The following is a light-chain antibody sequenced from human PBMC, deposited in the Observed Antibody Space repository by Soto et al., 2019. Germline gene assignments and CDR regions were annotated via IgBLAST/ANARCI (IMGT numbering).Light chain of an antibody. Sequence: QSVLTQPRSVSGSPGQSVAISCTGTSNDVGNYNYVSWYQQYPDKAPKLLIYDVNKRLSGVPGRFSGSKSGDTASLTVSGLQAEDEAFYYCCSYAGSYLWLFGGGTKLTVL. J-gene: IGLJ3*02. CDR1: SNDVGNYNY. CDR2: DVN. CDR3: CSYAGSYLWL. V-gene: IGLV2-11*01.